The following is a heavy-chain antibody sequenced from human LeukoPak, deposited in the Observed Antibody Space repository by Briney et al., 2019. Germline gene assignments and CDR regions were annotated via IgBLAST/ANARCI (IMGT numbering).Heavy chain of an antibody. CDR2: INTNTGNP. J-gene: IGHJ4*02. D-gene: IGHD4-17*01. CDR3: ARGTPPMTTATYYFDY. CDR1: GYTFTGYT. Sequence: ASVKVSCKASGYTFTGYTMSWVRQAPGQGLEWMGWINTNTGNPTYAQGFTGPFVFSLDTSVSTAYLQINSLEAEDTAVYYCARGTPPMTTATYYFDYWGQGTLVTVSS. V-gene: IGHV7-4-1*02.